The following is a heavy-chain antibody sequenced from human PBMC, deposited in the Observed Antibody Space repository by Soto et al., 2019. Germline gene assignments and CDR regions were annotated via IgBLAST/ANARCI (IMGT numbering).Heavy chain of an antibody. CDR3: AKASGEYSGYVAGY. D-gene: IGHD5-12*01. CDR1: GFTFSSYG. J-gene: IGHJ4*02. CDR2: ISYDGSNK. V-gene: IGHV3-30*18. Sequence: GGSLRLSCAASGFTFSSYGMHWVRQAPGKGLEWVAVISYDGSNKYYADSVKGRFTISRDNSKNTLYLQMNSLRAEDTAVYYCAKASGEYSGYVAGYWGQGTLVTVSS.